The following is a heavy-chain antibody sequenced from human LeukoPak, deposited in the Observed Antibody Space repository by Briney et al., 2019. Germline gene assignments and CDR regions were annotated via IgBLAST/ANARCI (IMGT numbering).Heavy chain of an antibody. V-gene: IGHV3-15*01. CDR1: GFTFSNAW. J-gene: IGHJ4*02. D-gene: IGHD1-26*01. Sequence: GGSLRLSCAASGFTFSNAWMSWVRQAPGKGLEWVGRIKSKTDGGTTDYAAPVKGRFTISRDDSKNTLYLQMNSLKTEDTAVYYCTTERQWELTDNFDYWGQGTLVTVSS. CDR3: TTERQWELTDNFDY. CDR2: IKSKTDGGTT.